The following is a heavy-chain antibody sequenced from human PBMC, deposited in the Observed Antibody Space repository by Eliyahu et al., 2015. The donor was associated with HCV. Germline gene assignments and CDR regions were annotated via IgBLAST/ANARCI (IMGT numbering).Heavy chain of an antibody. D-gene: IGHD6-19*01. CDR3: ASGGGGIAVAGTGGWFDP. CDR1: GGSISPYX. Sequence: QVQLQESGPGLVKPSETLSLTCTVXGGSISPYXWSWIRQPPGKGLEWIGYIYYSGSATYNPSLKXRVTISVDTSKNQFSLKLSSVTAADTAVYYCASGGGGIAVAGTGGWFDPWGQGTLVTVSS. J-gene: IGHJ5*02. CDR2: IYYSGSA. V-gene: IGHV4-59*01.